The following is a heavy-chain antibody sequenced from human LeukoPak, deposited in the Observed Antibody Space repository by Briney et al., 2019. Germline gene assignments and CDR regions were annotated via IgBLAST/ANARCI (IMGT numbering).Heavy chain of an antibody. CDR2: MNPNSANT. CDR1: GYTFSTYD. J-gene: IGHJ5*02. Sequence: ASVRVSCKTSGYTFSTYDINWLRQAAGQGLEWMGWMNPNSANTGFAQKFQGRAAITRDTSTATAYLELSGLTSEDTAVYYCARGIWNWIAARAVLVNNWFDPWGQGTLVTVSS. D-gene: IGHD6-6*01. CDR3: ARGIWNWIAARAVLVNNWFDP. V-gene: IGHV1-8*02.